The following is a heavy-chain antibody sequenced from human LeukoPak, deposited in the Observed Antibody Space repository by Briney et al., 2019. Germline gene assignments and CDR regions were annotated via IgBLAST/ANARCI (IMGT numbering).Heavy chain of an antibody. Sequence: QPGGSLRLSCAASGFAFSSYAMSWVRQAPGKGLEWVSAISASGSSTYYADSVKGRFTMSRDTSKDTLYLQLNSLRAEDTAVYYCARGDGYNFFDYWGQGTLVTVSS. CDR1: GFAFSSYA. V-gene: IGHV3-23*01. CDR2: ISASGSST. CDR3: ARGDGYNFFDY. J-gene: IGHJ4*02. D-gene: IGHD5-24*01.